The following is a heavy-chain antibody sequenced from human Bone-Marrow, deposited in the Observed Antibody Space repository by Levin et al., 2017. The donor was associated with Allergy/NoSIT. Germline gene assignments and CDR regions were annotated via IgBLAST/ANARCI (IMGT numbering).Heavy chain of an antibody. CDR1: GGIFRSYT. Sequence: KISCKASGGIFRSYTFSWVRQARGQGLEWMGEIIPIFGSPNYAQKFQGRVSITADESTTTAYMELSGLRSEDTAVYFCASSRTRSGYHYWGQGTLVTVSS. V-gene: IGHV1-69*01. CDR3: ASSRTRSGYHY. J-gene: IGHJ4*02. D-gene: IGHD3-3*01. CDR2: IIPIFGSP.